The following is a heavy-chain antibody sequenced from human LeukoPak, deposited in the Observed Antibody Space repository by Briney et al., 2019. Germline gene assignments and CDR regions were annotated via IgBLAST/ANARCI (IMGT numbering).Heavy chain of an antibody. D-gene: IGHD3-16*01. CDR1: GFTFSSYA. J-gene: IGHJ4*02. Sequence: PGGSLRLSCAASGFTFSSYAMSWVRQAPGKGLEWVSAISGSGGSTYYADSVKGRFTISRDNSKNTLYLQMNSLRAEDTAVYYCAKASRVWGRPYYFDYWGQGTLVTVSS. V-gene: IGHV3-23*01. CDR2: ISGSGGST. CDR3: AKASRVWGRPYYFDY.